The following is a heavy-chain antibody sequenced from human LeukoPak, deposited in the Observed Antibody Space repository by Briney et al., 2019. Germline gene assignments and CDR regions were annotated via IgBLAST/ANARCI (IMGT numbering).Heavy chain of an antibody. J-gene: IGHJ3*02. Sequence: GGSLRLSCAASGFTFSSNWMHWVRHAPGKGLVWVSRIISNENSATYADSVKGRFTISRDNAKNTLYLQMNSLRAEDTAVYYCVRGGIASAFGIWGQGTMATVSS. CDR2: IISNENSA. V-gene: IGHV3-74*01. CDR1: GFTFSSNW. D-gene: IGHD6-13*01. CDR3: VRGGIASAFGI.